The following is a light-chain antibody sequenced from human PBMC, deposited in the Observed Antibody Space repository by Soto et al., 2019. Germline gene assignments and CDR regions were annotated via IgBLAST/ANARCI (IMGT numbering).Light chain of an antibody. CDR2: HNN. J-gene: IGLJ2*01. CDR3: GTWDSSLSVGV. Sequence: QSVLTQPPSVSAAPGQKVTISCSGSNSNIGNNYVSWYQQLPGTAPKLLIYHNNKRPSGIPDRFSGSKSGTSATLGITGLQTGDEADYYCGTWDSSLSVGVFGGGTKLTVL. CDR1: NSNIGNNY. V-gene: IGLV1-51*01.